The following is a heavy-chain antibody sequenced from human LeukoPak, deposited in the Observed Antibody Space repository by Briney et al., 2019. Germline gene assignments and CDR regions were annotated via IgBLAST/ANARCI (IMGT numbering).Heavy chain of an antibody. D-gene: IGHD2-15*01. Sequence: GGSLRLSCAASGFTVSSNYMSWVRQAPGKGLEWVSVIYSGGSTYYADSVKGRFTISRDNSKNTLYLQMNSQRAEDTAVYYCARALGEVAATYYFDYWGQGTLVTVSS. CDR2: IYSGGST. CDR3: ARALGEVAATYYFDY. CDR1: GFTVSSNY. J-gene: IGHJ4*02. V-gene: IGHV3-53*01.